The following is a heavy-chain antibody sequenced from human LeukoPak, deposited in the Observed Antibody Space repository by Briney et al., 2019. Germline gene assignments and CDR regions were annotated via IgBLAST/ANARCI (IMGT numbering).Heavy chain of an antibody. J-gene: IGHJ4*02. CDR2: IRSSGHNT. CDR1: GLTFSHYA. V-gene: IGHV3-23*01. Sequence: GGSLRLSCAASGLTFSHYAMSWVRQAPGKGLGWVSGIRSSGHNTYYEDSVKGRFTISRHNSKNMLYLQMNSLRAENTAVYYCAKYVCGGDCYDYFDCWGQGTLVTASS. D-gene: IGHD2-21*02. CDR3: AKYVCGGDCYDYFDC.